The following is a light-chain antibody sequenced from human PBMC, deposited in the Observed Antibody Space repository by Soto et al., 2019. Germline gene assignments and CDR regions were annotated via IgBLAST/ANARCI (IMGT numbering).Light chain of an antibody. Sequence: DIQMTQSPSTLSASVGDRVTITCRASQSISSWLAWYQQKPGEAPKLLIYYASSLESVVPSRFSGSGSGTEFPLTISRLQPDDFATYYCQQYNSYRTFGQGTKVEIK. CDR2: YAS. J-gene: IGKJ1*01. CDR3: QQYNSYRT. V-gene: IGKV1-5*01. CDR1: QSISSW.